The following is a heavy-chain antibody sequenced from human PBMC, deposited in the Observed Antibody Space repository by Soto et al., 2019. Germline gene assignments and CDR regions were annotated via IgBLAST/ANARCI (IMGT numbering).Heavy chain of an antibody. V-gene: IGHV3-66*04. CDR1: GFTVSSDY. CDR3: ARPGGFWSGPYTDAY. J-gene: IGHJ4*02. Sequence: PGGSLRLSCAALGFTVSSDYMSWVRQAPGKGLEWVSVIYSGGRTYYADSVKGRFTISRDNSKNTLYLQMNSLRVEDTAVYYCARPGGFWSGPYTDAYWGQGTLVTVSS. CDR2: IYSGGRT. D-gene: IGHD3-3*01.